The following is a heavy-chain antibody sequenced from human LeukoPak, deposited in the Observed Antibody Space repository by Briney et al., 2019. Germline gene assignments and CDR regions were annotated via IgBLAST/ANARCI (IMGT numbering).Heavy chain of an antibody. V-gene: IGHV4-30-4*01. J-gene: IGHJ4*02. CDR3: AVRGYSGYDIDY. CDR2: IYYSGST. D-gene: IGHD5-12*01. CDR1: GGSISSNDYY. Sequence: PSETLSLTCTVSGGSISSNDYYWSWIRQPPGKGLEWIGYIYYSGSTYYNPSLKSRLTISVDTSKNQFSLKLSSVTAADTAVYYCAVRGYSGYDIDYWGQGTLVTVSS.